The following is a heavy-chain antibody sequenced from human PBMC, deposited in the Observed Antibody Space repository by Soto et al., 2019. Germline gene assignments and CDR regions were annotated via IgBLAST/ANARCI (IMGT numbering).Heavy chain of an antibody. CDR1: GFDASVNF. J-gene: IGHJ6*02. CDR3: VRENYYYGMDV. CDR2: INNAGST. V-gene: IGHV3-66*01. Sequence: PGGSLRLSCAASGFDASVNFMTWVRQAPGTGLEWVSTINNAGSTFYADSVKGRFTISGDNSKNTLYLQMNSLRVDDTAMYYCVRENYYYGMDVWGQGTAVTVSS.